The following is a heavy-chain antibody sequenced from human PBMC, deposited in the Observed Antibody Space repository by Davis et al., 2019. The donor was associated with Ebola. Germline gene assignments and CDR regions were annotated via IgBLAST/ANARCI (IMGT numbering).Heavy chain of an antibody. J-gene: IGHJ6*02. D-gene: IGHD2-15*01. CDR2: IIPIFGTA. Sequence: SVKVSCKASGGTFSSYAISWVRQAPGQGLEWMGGIIPIFGTANYAQKFQGRVTITAAKSTSTAYMELSSLRSEDTAVYYCARPSHCSGGSCYNYYYYGMDVWGQGTTVTVSS. CDR1: GGTFSSYA. CDR3: ARPSHCSGGSCYNYYYYGMDV. V-gene: IGHV1-69*06.